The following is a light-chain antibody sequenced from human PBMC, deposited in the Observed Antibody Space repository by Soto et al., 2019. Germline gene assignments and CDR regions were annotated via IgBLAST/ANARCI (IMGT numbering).Light chain of an antibody. CDR1: QSIISL. V-gene: IGKV1-5*01. J-gene: IGKJ1*01. CDR3: QQYNSYSWT. Sequence: DIHMTQSPSTLSASVGARVTITCRACQSIISLLACYQQQPGDDPKLLIYDASSCESGVTSRFSGSGSGTEFTLTISSLQPDDVATDYCQQYNSYSWTFGQGTKVDIK. CDR2: DAS.